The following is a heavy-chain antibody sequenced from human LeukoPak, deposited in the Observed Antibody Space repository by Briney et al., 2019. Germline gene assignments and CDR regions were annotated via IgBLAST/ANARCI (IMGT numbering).Heavy chain of an antibody. CDR1: AFTFSRYG. V-gene: IGHV3-30*02. CDR3: ARAVPAPGTPENAFDI. Sequence: GGSLRLSCAASAFTFSRYGMHWVRQAPGKGLEWVAFIRYDGSNKYYADSVKGRFTISRDNSQSTLYLHMNSLSTEDTALYYCARAVPAPGTPENAFDIWGQGTMVTVSS. CDR2: IRYDGSNK. J-gene: IGHJ3*02. D-gene: IGHD6-13*01.